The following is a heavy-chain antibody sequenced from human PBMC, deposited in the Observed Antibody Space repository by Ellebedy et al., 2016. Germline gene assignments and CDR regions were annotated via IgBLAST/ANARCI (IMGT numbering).Heavy chain of an antibody. CDR1: GFTFSSYS. J-gene: IGHJ4*02. CDR3: ARAGSYCIY. D-gene: IGHD1-26*01. V-gene: IGHV3-21*01. CDR2: ISSSSSYI. Sequence: GESLKISCAASGFTFSSYSMNWVRQAPGKGLEWVSSISSSSSYIYYADSVKGRFTISRDNAKNSLYLQMNSLRAEDTAVYYCARAGSYCIYWGQGTLVTVSS.